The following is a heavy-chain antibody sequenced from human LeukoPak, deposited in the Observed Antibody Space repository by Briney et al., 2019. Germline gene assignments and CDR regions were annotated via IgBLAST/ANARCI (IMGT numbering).Heavy chain of an antibody. V-gene: IGHV3-11*03. CDR2: ISSSRSNT. CDR1: GFTFSGYY. D-gene: IGHD3-3*01. J-gene: IGHJ4*02. Sequence: PGGSLRLSCAASGFTFSGYYMSWIRQAPGKGLEWVSYISSSRSNTNYADSVKGRFTIPRANPTNSLYLQLHSLSADDTAVYYCARSARHDYWVQGTIVTVPS. CDR3: ARSARHDY.